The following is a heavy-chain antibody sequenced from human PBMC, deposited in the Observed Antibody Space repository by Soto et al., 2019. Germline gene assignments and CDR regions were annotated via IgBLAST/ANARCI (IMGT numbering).Heavy chain of an antibody. CDR1: GGYLSSYY. CDR2: IYYSGST. CDR3: ARLQTGSNNWFDP. V-gene: IGHV4-59*08. Sequence: SGTLSLTCTGSGGYLSSYYWSWIRPPPGKGLEWIGYIYYSGSTNYSPSLRSRVTISVDTSKKQFSLKLSSVTAADTAVYYCARLQTGSNNWFDPWGQGTTVTVSS. D-gene: IGHD3-9*01. J-gene: IGHJ5*01.